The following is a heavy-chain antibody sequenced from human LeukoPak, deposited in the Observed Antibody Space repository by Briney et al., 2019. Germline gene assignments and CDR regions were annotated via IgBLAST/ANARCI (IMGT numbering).Heavy chain of an antibody. CDR3: ASKGPEDYDSSGYGALYYYYMDV. J-gene: IGHJ6*03. Sequence: GASVKVSCKASGYTFTSYGISWVRQAPGQGLEWMGWISAYNGNTNYAQKLQGRVTMTTDTSTSTAYMELRSLRSDDTAVYYCASKGPEDYDSSGYGALYYYYMDVWGKGTTVTVSS. CDR1: GYTFTSYG. D-gene: IGHD3-22*01. V-gene: IGHV1-18*01. CDR2: ISAYNGNT.